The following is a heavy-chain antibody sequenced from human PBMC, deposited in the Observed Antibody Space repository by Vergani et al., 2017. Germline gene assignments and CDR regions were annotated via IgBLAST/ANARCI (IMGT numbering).Heavy chain of an antibody. CDR3: AKQYFVSRNYLFDY. J-gene: IGHJ4*02. CDR2: ISGSGVSA. CDR1: EFTFSNYA. Sequence: EVQLLESGGGLVQPGGSLRLTCAASEFTFSNYAMNWVRQAPGKGLEWVSGISGSGVSANYTDSVKGRFTISRDNSKNMLLLQMNNLRTEDTAIYYCAKQYFVSRNYLFDYWGQGTLVTVSS. D-gene: IGHD3-9*01. V-gene: IGHV3-23*01.